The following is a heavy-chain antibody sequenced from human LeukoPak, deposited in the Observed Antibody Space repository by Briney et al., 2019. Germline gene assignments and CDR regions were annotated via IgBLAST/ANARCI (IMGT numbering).Heavy chain of an antibody. CDR1: GGSISSSSYY. V-gene: IGHV4-39*01. Sequence: SETLSLTCTVSGGSISSSSYYWGWIRQPPGKGLEWIGSIYYSGSTYYNPSLKSRVTISVDTSKNQFSLKLSSVTAADTAVHYCARDTIFGVGPRYWGQGTLVTVSS. CDR3: ARDTIFGVGPRY. CDR2: IYYSGST. D-gene: IGHD3-3*01. J-gene: IGHJ4*02.